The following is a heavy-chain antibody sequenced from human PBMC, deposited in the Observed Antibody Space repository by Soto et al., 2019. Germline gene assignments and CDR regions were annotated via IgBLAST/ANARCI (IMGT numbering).Heavy chain of an antibody. CDR1: GFTFSSYS. Sequence: GSLRLSCAASGFTFSSYSMNWVRQAPGKGLEWVSSITASSTYVYYADSVKRRFTISRDNAKNSLYLQMSSLRVEDTAVYYCARASALYWGRGTLVTVSS. J-gene: IGHJ4*02. CDR2: ITASSTYV. V-gene: IGHV3-21*01. CDR3: ARASALY.